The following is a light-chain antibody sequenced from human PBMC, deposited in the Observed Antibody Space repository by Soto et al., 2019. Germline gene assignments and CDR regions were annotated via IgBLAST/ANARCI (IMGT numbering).Light chain of an antibody. V-gene: IGKV3-11*01. CDR2: DAS. J-gene: IGKJ4*01. CDR3: QQRSNWPLT. Sequence: LTHSPATLSLISGARATISCRASQSVSSYLAWYQQKPGQAPRLLIYDASNRATGIPARFSGSGSGTDFTLTISSLEPEDFAVYYCQQRSNWPLTFGGGTKVDI. CDR1: QSVSSY.